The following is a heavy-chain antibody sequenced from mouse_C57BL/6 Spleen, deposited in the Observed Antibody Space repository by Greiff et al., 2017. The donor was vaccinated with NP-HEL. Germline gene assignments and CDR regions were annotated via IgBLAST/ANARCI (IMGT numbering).Heavy chain of an antibody. CDR3: ARSYVYYRDFDV. J-gene: IGHJ1*03. CDR1: GYTFTSYW. CDR2: IYPGSGST. Sequence: QVQLQQPGAELVKPGASVQMSCKASGYTFTSYWITWVKQRPGQGLEWIGDIYPGSGSTNYNEKFKSKATLTVDKSTSTAYMQLSSLTSEDSAVYYCARSYVYYRDFDVWGTGTTVTVAS. V-gene: IGHV1-55*01. D-gene: IGHD2-12*01.